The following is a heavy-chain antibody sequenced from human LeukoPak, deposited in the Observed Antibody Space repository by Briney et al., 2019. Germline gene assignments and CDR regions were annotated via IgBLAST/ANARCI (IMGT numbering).Heavy chain of an antibody. CDR1: GGSISSGGYY. D-gene: IGHD2-15*01. V-gene: IGHV4-30-2*01. CDR3: AREGVDPLGAWFDP. J-gene: IGHJ5*02. Sequence: PSQTLSLTCTVSGGSISSGGYYWSWIRQPPGKGLEWIGYIYHSGSTYYNPSLKSRVTISVDRSKNQFSLKLSSVTAADTAVYYCAREGVDPLGAWFDPWGQGTLVTVSS. CDR2: IYHSGST.